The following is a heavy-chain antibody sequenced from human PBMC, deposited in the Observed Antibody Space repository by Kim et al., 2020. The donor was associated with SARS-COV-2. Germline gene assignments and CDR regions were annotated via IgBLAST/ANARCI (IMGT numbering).Heavy chain of an antibody. V-gene: IGHV3-64D*06. J-gene: IGHJ4*02. CDR1: GFTFSSYA. D-gene: IGHD3-16*02. CDR2: ISSNGGST. CDR3: VKEKEGYNDYVWGSYRDYCFDY. Sequence: GGSLRLSCSASGFTFSSYAMHWVRQAPGKGLEYVSAISSNGGSTYYADSVKGRFTISRDNSKNTLYLQMSSLRAEDTAVYYCVKEKEGYNDYVWGSYRDYCFDYWGQGTLVTVSS.